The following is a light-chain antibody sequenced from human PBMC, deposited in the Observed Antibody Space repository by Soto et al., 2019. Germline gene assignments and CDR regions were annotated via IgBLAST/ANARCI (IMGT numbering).Light chain of an antibody. CDR1: QSISSW. Sequence: DIQRTQSPSTLSASVGDRVTITCRASQSISSWLAWYQQKPWKAPKLLIYKESSLESGVPARFSGSGSGTEFTLTISSLQPDDFATYYCQQYNSYPTFGQGTKVEIK. V-gene: IGKV1-5*03. J-gene: IGKJ1*01. CDR2: KES. CDR3: QQYNSYPT.